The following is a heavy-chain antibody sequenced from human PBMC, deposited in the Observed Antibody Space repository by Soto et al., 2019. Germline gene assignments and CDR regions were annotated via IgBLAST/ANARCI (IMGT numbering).Heavy chain of an antibody. CDR1: GGTFSSYA. CDR3: ARVGYSSSSFDY. J-gene: IGHJ4*02. Sequence: SVKVSCKASGGTFSSYAISWVRQAPGQGLEWMGGIIPIFGTANYAQKFQGRVTITADESTSTAYMELSSLRSEDTAVYYCARVGYSSSSFDYWGQGTLVTVSS. CDR2: IIPIFGTA. D-gene: IGHD6-6*01. V-gene: IGHV1-69*13.